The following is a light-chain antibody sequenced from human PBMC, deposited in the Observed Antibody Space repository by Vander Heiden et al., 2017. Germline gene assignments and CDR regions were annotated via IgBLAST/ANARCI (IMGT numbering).Light chain of an antibody. CDR1: SSDIGSYNY. V-gene: IGLV2-8*01. CDR3: SSYAGSNNLV. J-gene: IGLJ1*01. Sequence: QSALTQPPSASGSPGQSVTISCTGTSSDIGSYNYVSWYQQHPGKAPKLMIYEVSKRPSGVPDRFSGSKSDNTASLTVSGLQAEDEADYYCSSYAGSNNLVFGTGTKVTVL. CDR2: EVS.